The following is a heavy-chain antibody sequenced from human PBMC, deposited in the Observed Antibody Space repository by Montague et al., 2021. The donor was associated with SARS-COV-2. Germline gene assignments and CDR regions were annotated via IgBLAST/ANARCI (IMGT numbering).Heavy chain of an antibody. D-gene: IGHD1-26*01. CDR1: GFTFSSYW. CDR3: ARDTDSGSYWDAFDI. CDR2: ISSDWSGT. J-gene: IGHJ3*02. Sequence: SLRLSYAASGFTFSSYWMHWVRQAPGKGLVWLSRISSDWSGTTYADSVKGRFTISRNNAKNTLYLQMNSLRAEDTAVYYCARDTDSGSYWDAFDIWGQGTMVTVSS. V-gene: IGHV3-74*01.